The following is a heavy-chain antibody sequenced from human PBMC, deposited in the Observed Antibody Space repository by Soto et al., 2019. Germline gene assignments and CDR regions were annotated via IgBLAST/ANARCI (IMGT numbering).Heavy chain of an antibody. J-gene: IGHJ1*01. CDR3: AREGVVVAATPVHFQH. CDR1: GYTFTSYG. CDR2: ISAYNGNT. V-gene: IGHV1-18*01. Sequence: QVQLVQSGAEVKKPGASVKVSCKASGYTFTSYGISWVRQAPGQGLEWLGWISAYNGNTNYAQKLQGRVTLTTDTTTSTAYMELRSLSADDTAVNYCAREGVVVAATPVHFQHWGQGTLVTVSS. D-gene: IGHD2-15*01.